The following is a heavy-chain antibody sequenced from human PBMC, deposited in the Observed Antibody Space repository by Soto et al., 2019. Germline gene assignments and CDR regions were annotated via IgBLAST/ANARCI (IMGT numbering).Heavy chain of an antibody. CDR1: GFTFSSYG. V-gene: IGHV3-33*01. Sequence: QVQLVESGGGVVQPGRSLRLSCAASGFTFSSYGMHWVRQAPGKGLEWVAVIWYDGSNKYYADSVKGRFTISRDNSKNTLYLQMTSLRAEDTAVYYCASTSNYDYCDEADYWGQGTLVTVSS. J-gene: IGHJ4*02. CDR3: ASTSNYDYCDEADY. D-gene: IGHD4-17*01. CDR2: IWYDGSNK.